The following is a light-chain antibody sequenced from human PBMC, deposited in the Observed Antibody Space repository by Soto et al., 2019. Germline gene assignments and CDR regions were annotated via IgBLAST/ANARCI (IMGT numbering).Light chain of an antibody. V-gene: IGLV1-40*01. CDR2: GNR. CDR3: QAYDYSLTASV. CDR1: SSNLGAGYD. J-gene: IGLJ3*02. Sequence: QAVVTQPTSVSGAPGQRVTISCTGNSSNLGAGYDVHWYQQLPGAAPKLVIFGNRNRPSGVPERFSGSKSGTSASLAITGLQAEDEADYYCQAYDYSLTASVFGGGTQLTVL.